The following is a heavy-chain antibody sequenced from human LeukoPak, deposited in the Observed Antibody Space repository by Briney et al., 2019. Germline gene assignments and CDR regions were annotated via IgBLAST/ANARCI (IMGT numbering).Heavy chain of an antibody. J-gene: IGHJ4*02. CDR1: GFTFRSHA. V-gene: IGHV3-23*01. CDR3: AKDFRIGYSAHFDY. Sequence: GGSLRLSCVGSGFTFRSHAMSWVRQAPEKGLEFVSSIYENGGTTYYADSVKGRFSISRDNSKNTLYLQMDSLRGEDTAVYYCAKDFRIGYSAHFDYWGQGALVTVSS. D-gene: IGHD2-21*01. CDR2: IYENGGTT.